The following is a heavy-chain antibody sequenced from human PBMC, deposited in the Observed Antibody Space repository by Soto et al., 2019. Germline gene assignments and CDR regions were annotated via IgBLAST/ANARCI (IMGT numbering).Heavy chain of an antibody. CDR1: KFPFGTYA. D-gene: IGHD6-13*01. J-gene: IGHJ2*01. CDR3: ATCPGIASRLKFYWYFDL. CDR2: ITGTGDNT. Sequence: EVQLLESGGGLVQPGGSLRLSCTASKFPFGTYAMSWVRQAPGKGLEWVSTITGTGDNTYYVDSVKGRFTISRDNSKNPLYLQMNSLRAEDTAFYFCATCPGIASRLKFYWYFDLWGRGTLVTVSS. V-gene: IGHV3-23*01.